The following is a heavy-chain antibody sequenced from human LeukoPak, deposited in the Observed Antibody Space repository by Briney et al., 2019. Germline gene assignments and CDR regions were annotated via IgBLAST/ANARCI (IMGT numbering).Heavy chain of an antibody. J-gene: IGHJ4*02. CDR2: TYYRSKWSY. D-gene: IGHD6-13*01. CDR3: ASAGYSTTWYAFFDC. V-gene: IGHV6-1*01. Sequence: SPTLSLTFAISGGSISSNIAAWNWIRQSPSRGLEWLGSTYYRSKWSYDYAVSVKSRISINPDTSKNQFSLQLHSVTPEDTAVYYCASAGYSTTWYAFFDCWGQGTLVTVSS. CDR1: GGSISSNIAA.